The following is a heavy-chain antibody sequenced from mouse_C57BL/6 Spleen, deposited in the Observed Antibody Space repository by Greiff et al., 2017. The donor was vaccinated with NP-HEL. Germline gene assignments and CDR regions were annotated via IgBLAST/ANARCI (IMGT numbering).Heavy chain of an antibody. V-gene: IGHV1-69*01. Sequence: QVHVKQPGAELVMPGASVKLSCKASGYTFTSYWMHWVKQRPGQGLEWIGEIDPSDSYTNYNQKFKGKSTLTVDKSSSTAYMQLSSLTSEDSAVYYCARRDSSGPYYYAMDYWGQGTSVTVSS. D-gene: IGHD3-2*02. J-gene: IGHJ4*01. CDR1: GYTFTSYW. CDR3: ARRDSSGPYYYAMDY. CDR2: IDPSDSYT.